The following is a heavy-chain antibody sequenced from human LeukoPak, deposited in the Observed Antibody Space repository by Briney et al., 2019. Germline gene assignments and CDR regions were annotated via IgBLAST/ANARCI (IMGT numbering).Heavy chain of an antibody. CDR1: GFTFSAYG. CDR2: ISNHNGNT. Sequence: ASVKVSCTTSGFTFSAYGIAWVRQAPGQGPGWMGWISNHNGNTNYAQKFQGRVTVTTDTSTGTVFMEMRNLKYDDTAVYYCTRGVAVGTAYYLDHWGRGTLVTVAS. J-gene: IGHJ4*02. CDR3: TRGVAVGTAYYLDH. D-gene: IGHD2-21*01. V-gene: IGHV1-18*01.